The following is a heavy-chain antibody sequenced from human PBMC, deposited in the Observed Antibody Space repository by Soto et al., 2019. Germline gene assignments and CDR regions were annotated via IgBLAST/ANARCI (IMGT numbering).Heavy chain of an antibody. CDR1: GGSISSGDYY. D-gene: IGHD2-21*02. V-gene: IGHV4-31*03. CDR3: AREGGLAYCGGDCLYNWFDP. J-gene: IGHJ5*02. CDR2: RSYSGST. Sequence: SETLSLTCTVSGGSISSGDYYWSWVRQHPGKGLEWIGYRSYSGSTYYNPSLKSRVTIVVDTSRNQFSLRLSSVTAADTAVYYCAREGGLAYCGGDCLYNWFDPWGQGTLATVSS.